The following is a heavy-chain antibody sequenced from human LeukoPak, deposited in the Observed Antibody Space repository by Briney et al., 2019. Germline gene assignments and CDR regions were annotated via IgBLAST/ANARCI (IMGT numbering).Heavy chain of an antibody. CDR2: ISSNGGST. V-gene: IGHV3-64D*06. Sequence: GGSLRLSCSASGFTFSSYAMHWVRQAPGKRLEYFSAISSNGGSTYYADSVKGGFTISRDNSKNTLYLQMSSLRAEDTAVYYCVKDQGTGGSFDYWGQGTLVTVSS. D-gene: IGHD3-16*01. CDR3: VKDQGTGGSFDY. CDR1: GFTFSSYA. J-gene: IGHJ4*02.